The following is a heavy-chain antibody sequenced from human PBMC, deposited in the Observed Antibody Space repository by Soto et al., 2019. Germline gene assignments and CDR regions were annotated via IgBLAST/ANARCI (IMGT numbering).Heavy chain of an antibody. CDR3: ARDLLGGSGSYWRY. CDR2: MRSKAYGATT. Sequence: EVQLVESGGGLLQPGRSLRLSCTGSGFNFGDYAVSWVRQAPGKGLEWVGFMRSKAYGATTEYAASVEGRFSISRDDSKGIAYLQMNSLKIEDTGVYFCARDLLGGSGSYWRYWGQGTLVTVSS. CDR1: GFNFGDYA. V-gene: IGHV3-49*04. J-gene: IGHJ4*02. D-gene: IGHD3-10*01.